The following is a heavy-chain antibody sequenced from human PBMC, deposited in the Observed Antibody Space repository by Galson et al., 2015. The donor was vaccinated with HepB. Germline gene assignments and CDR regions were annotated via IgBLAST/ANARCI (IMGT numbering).Heavy chain of an antibody. Sequence: SVKVSCKASGGTFSSYAISWVRQAPGQGLEWMGGIIPIFGTANYAQKFQGRVTITADESTSTAYMELSSLRSEDTAVYYCASRREYCSGGSCYPGYYYYGMDVWGQGTTVTVSS. D-gene: IGHD2-15*01. CDR3: ASRREYCSGGSCYPGYYYYGMDV. CDR1: GGTFSSYA. V-gene: IGHV1-69*13. J-gene: IGHJ6*02. CDR2: IIPIFGTA.